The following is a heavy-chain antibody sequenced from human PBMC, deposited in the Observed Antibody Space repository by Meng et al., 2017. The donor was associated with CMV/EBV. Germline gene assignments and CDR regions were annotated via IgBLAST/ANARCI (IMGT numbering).Heavy chain of an antibody. J-gene: IGHJ6*02. CDR1: GFTFEDYG. D-gene: IGHD2-2*01. CDR3: ARDLVVPPEDYYYGMDV. CDR2: INWNGGST. Sequence: LSRAASGFTFEDYGMSWARQAPGKGLEWVSGINWNGGSTGYADSVKGRFTISRDNAKNSLYLQMNSLRAEDTALYYCARDLVVPPEDYYYGMDVWGQGTTVTVSS. V-gene: IGHV3-20*04.